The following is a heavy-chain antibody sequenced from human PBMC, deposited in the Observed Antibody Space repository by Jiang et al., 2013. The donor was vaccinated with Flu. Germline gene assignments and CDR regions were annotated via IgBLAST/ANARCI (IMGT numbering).Heavy chain of an antibody. J-gene: IGHJ2*01. V-gene: IGHV3-30*18. CDR2: ISYDGSNK. CDR3: AKDSRDWYFDL. Sequence: EWVAVISYDGSNKYYADSVKGRFTTSRDNSKNTLYLQMNSLRAEDTAVYYCAKDSRDWYFDLWGRGTLVTVSS.